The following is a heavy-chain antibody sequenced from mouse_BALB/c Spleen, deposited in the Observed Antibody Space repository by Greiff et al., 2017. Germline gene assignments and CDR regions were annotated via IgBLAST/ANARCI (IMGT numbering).Heavy chain of an antibody. J-gene: IGHJ2*01. Sequence: EVQVVESGGGLVKPGGSLKLSYAASGFAFSSYDMSWVRQTPEKRLEWVAYISSGGGSTYYPDTVKGRFTISRDNAKNTLYLQMSSLKSEDTAMYYCARRYRSYDYWGQGTTLTVSS. CDR2: ISSGGGST. V-gene: IGHV5-12-1*01. D-gene: IGHD2-14*01. CDR3: ARRYRSYDY. CDR1: GFAFSSYD.